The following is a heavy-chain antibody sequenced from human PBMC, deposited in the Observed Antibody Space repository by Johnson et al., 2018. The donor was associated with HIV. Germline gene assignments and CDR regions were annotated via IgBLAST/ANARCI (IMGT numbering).Heavy chain of an antibody. Sequence: VQLVESGGGVVQPGRSLRLSCAASGFTFDDYAMHWVRQAPGKGLEWVSGISWDGGSTYYADSVKGRFTISRDNAKNSLYLQMNRLRAEEKALYYCAKGVGATTNDAFDIWGQGTMVTVSS. CDR2: ISWDGGST. J-gene: IGHJ3*02. D-gene: IGHD1-26*01. V-gene: IGHV3-9*01. CDR3: AKGVGATTNDAFDI. CDR1: GFTFDDYA.